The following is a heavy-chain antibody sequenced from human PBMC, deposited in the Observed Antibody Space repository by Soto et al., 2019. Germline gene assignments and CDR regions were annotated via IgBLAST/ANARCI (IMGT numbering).Heavy chain of an antibody. Sequence: GGSLRLSCAASGFTFSSYWMSWVRQAPGKGLEWVANIKQDGSEKYYVDSVKGRFTISRDNAKNSLYLQMNSLRAEDTAVYYCARDHLYGDSIFDYWGQGTLVTVSS. CDR1: GFTFSSYW. V-gene: IGHV3-7*05. D-gene: IGHD4-17*01. J-gene: IGHJ4*02. CDR3: ARDHLYGDSIFDY. CDR2: IKQDGSEK.